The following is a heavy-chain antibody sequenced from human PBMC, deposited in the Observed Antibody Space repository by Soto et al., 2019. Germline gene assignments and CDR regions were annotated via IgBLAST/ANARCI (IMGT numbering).Heavy chain of an antibody. D-gene: IGHD3-3*01. Sequence: EVQLLESGGGLVQPGGSLRLSCAASGFTFSSYAMSWVRQAPGKGLEWVSAISGSGGSTYYADSVKGRFTISRDNSKNTLYLQMNCLRAEDTAVYYCAKDPGPIFGRRYYYYGMDVWGQGTTVTVSS. CDR2: ISGSGGST. CDR3: AKDPGPIFGRRYYYYGMDV. J-gene: IGHJ6*02. CDR1: GFTFSSYA. V-gene: IGHV3-23*01.